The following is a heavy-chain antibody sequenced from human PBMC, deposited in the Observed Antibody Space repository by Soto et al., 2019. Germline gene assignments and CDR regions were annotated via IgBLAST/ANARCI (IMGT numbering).Heavy chain of an antibody. V-gene: IGHV4-39*01. Sequence: SETRSPTRPVSATFISSRSYYWGWIRQPAGKGLEWIGSIYYRGSTYYNPSVKSRVTISVDTSKNQFSLKLSSVTAADTAVYFCARQGIIAARALDYWGQGTLVTVSS. D-gene: IGHD6-6*01. CDR3: ARQGIIAARALDY. CDR2: IYYRGST. CDR1: ATFISSRSYY. J-gene: IGHJ4*02.